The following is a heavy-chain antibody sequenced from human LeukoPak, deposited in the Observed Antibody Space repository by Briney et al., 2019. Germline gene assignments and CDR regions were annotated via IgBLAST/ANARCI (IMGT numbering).Heavy chain of an antibody. Sequence: ASVKVSCKASGYTFTSYDINWVRQATGQGLEWMGWMNPNSGNTGYAQKFQGRVTMTRNTSISTAYMELSSLRSEDTAVYYCARGRGRSYYDNYWGQGTLVTVSS. CDR2: MNPNSGNT. V-gene: IGHV1-8*01. D-gene: IGHD3-22*01. CDR1: GYTFTSYD. J-gene: IGHJ4*02. CDR3: ARGRGRSYYDNY.